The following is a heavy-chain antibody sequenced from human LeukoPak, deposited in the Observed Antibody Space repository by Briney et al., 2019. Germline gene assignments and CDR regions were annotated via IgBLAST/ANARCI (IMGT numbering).Heavy chain of an antibody. CDR2: INPSGGST. D-gene: IGHD3-22*01. CDR1: GYTFTSYY. Sequence: ASVKVSCKASGYTFTSYYMHWVRQAPGQGPEWMGIINPSGGSTSYAQKFQGRVTMTRDTSTSTVYMELSSLRSEDTAVYYCARDSSDYYDSSGYYGYWGQGTLVTVSS. J-gene: IGHJ4*02. V-gene: IGHV1-46*01. CDR3: ARDSSDYYDSSGYYGY.